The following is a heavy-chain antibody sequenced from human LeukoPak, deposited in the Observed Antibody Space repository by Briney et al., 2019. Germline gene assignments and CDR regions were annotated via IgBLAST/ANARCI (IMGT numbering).Heavy chain of an antibody. Sequence: GASVKVSCKAAGATFSSYTISWVRQAPGQGLEWMGRIIPILGIANYAQTFQGRVTITADKSTSTAYMQLSSLRSEDTAVYYCARGGSAGFDYWGEGTLVTVSS. V-gene: IGHV1-69*02. J-gene: IGHJ4*02. CDR3: ARGGSAGFDY. D-gene: IGHD3-16*01. CDR2: IIPILGIA. CDR1: GATFSSYT.